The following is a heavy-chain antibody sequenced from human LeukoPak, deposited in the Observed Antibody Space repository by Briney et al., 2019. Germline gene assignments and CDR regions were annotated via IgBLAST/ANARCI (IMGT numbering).Heavy chain of an antibody. CDR1: GGSISSSSYS. Sequence: SETLSLTCTVSGGSISSSSYSWGWIRQPPGKGLEWIGSIYYSGSTYYNPSLKSRVTISVDTSKNQFSLKLSSVTAADTAVYYCARDCSSTSCFPSDYWGQGTLVTVSS. D-gene: IGHD2-2*01. CDR3: ARDCSSTSCFPSDY. CDR2: IYYSGST. V-gene: IGHV4-39*02. J-gene: IGHJ4*02.